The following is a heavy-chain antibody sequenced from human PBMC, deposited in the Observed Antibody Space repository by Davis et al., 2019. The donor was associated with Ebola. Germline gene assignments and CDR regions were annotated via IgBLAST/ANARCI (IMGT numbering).Heavy chain of an antibody. CDR3: ARASFGYNSGWYADY. CDR1: GGSISSSSYY. Sequence: MPSETLSLTCTVSGGSISSSSYYWRWIRQPPGKGLEWIGSIYYSGSTYYNPSLKSRVTISVDTSKNQFSLKLSSVTAADTAVFYCARASFGYNSGWYADYWGPGSLVTVSS. V-gene: IGHV4-39*01. J-gene: IGHJ4*02. CDR2: IYYSGST. D-gene: IGHD6-19*01.